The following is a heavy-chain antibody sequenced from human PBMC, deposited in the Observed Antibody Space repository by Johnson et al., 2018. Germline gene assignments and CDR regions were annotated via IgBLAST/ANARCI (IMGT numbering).Heavy chain of an antibody. Sequence: VQLVESGGGLVQPGRSLRLSCAASRFTFDDYAMHWVRQAPGKGLEWVSGIGWNRGNIVYADSVKGRFSIPRDNAKNSLYLQMNSLRAEETALYYCAKDNRSDSLSSSGAFDIWGQGTMVTVSS. D-gene: IGHD6-13*01. CDR3: AKDNRSDSLSSSGAFDI. CDR2: IGWNRGNI. CDR1: RFTFDDYA. J-gene: IGHJ3*02. V-gene: IGHV3-9*01.